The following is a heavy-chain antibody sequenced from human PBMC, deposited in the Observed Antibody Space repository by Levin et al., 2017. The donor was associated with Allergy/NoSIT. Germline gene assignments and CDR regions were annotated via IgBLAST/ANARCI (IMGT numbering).Heavy chain of an antibody. CDR3: ARDSNIVVVPASYGMDV. Sequence: GESLKISCKASGYTFTSYGISWVRQAPGQGLEWMGWISAYNGNTNYAQKLQGRVTMTTDTSTSTAYMELRSLRSDDTAVYYCARDSNIVVVPASYGMDVWGQGTTVTVSS. J-gene: IGHJ6*02. D-gene: IGHD2-2*01. CDR2: ISAYNGNT. CDR1: GYTFTSYG. V-gene: IGHV1-18*01.